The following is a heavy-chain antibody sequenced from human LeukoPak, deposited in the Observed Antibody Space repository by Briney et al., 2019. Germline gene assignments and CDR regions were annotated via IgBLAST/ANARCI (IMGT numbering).Heavy chain of an antibody. J-gene: IGHJ4*02. CDR1: GGSFSGYY. CDR3: ASDTVRKKFDY. V-gene: IGHV4-34*01. Sequence: SETLSLTCAVYGGSFSGYYWSWIRQPPGKGLEWIGEINHSGSTNYNPSLKSRVTISVDTSKNQFSLKLSSVTAADTAVYYCASDTVRKKFDYWGQGTLVTVSS. CDR2: INHSGST. D-gene: IGHD3-10*01.